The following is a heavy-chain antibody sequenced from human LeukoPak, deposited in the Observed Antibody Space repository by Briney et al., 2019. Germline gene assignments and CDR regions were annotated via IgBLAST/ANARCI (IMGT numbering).Heavy chain of an antibody. CDR2: INWNGGST. V-gene: IGHV3-20*04. CDR3: ARGTIYYDSSGRFDY. Sequence: GGSLRLSCAASGFTFDDYGMSWVRQAPAKGLEWVSGINWNGGSTGYADSVKGRFTISRDNAKNSLYLQTNSLRAEDTALYYSARGTIYYDSSGRFDYWGQGTLVTVSS. J-gene: IGHJ4*02. CDR1: GFTFDDYG. D-gene: IGHD3-22*01.